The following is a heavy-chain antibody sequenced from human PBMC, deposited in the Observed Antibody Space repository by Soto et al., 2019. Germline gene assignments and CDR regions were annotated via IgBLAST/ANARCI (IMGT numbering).Heavy chain of an antibody. V-gene: IGHV3-74*01. D-gene: IGHD2-21*01. CDR3: ARGGEVGAGQYYLDDS. CDR1: GFTFSSNW. CDR2: MNPDGSTR. Sequence: EVQLVESGGDLVQPGGSLRLSCEASGFTFSSNWMHWVRQGPGKGLVWVSRMNPDGSTRGYADSVKGRFTISRDNPRNTVFLQMSSLRAEDTAVYYCARGGEVGAGQYYLDDSWGQGTLVTVSS. J-gene: IGHJ4*02.